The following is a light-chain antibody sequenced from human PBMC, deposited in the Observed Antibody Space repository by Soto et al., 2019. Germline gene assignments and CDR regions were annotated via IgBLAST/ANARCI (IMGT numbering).Light chain of an antibody. CDR3: QQRSKWPLSVT. Sequence: DIVLTQSPVTLSLYPGERATPSCRASQSVSGYLAWYQKRPGQAPRLLIYHTSNRATGIPARFSGSGSGTDFTLTISNLEPEDFALYYCQQRSKWPLSVTFGQGTRLEIK. J-gene: IGKJ5*01. V-gene: IGKV3-11*01. CDR1: QSVSGY. CDR2: HTS.